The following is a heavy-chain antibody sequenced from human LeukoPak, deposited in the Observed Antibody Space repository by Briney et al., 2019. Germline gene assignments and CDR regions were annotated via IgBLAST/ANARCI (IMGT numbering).Heavy chain of an antibody. V-gene: IGHV3-23*01. J-gene: IGHJ4*02. D-gene: IGHD3-22*01. CDR3: AKGHGDASGYYYFDS. CDR1: GFTFSSYA. CDR2: ISGSTT. Sequence: QSGGSLRLSCAASGFTFSSYAMTWVRQAPGKGLEWVSAISGSTTYYADSVKGRFSIFRDNYKNMLYLQMNSLRVEDTAIYYCAKGHGDASGYYYFDSWGQGTLVTVSS.